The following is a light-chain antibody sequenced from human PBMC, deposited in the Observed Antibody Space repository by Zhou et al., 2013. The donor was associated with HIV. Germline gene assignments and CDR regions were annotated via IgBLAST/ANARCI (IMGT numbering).Light chain of an antibody. J-gene: IGKJ4*01. CDR1: QGIGTY. CDR3: QKYNSVPLT. CDR2: AAS. V-gene: IGKV1-27*01. Sequence: IRLTQSPSSLSASTGDRVTITCRASQGIGTYLAWYQQKPGKVPKLLIYAASTLQSGVPSRFSGSGSGTHFTLTISSLQPEDVATYYCQKYNSVPLTFGGGTKVEIK.